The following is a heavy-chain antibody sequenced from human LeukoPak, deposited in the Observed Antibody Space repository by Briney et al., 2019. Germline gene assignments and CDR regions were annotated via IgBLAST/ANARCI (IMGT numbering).Heavy chain of an antibody. Sequence: ASVKVSCRASGGTFSSYAISWVRQAPGQGLEWMGRIIPIFGTANYAQKFQGRVTITTDESTSTAYMELSSLRSEDTAVYYCARRSYSNHEGFDYWGQGTLVTVSS. D-gene: IGHD4-11*01. J-gene: IGHJ4*02. CDR3: ARRSYSNHEGFDY. V-gene: IGHV1-69*05. CDR1: GGTFSSYA. CDR2: IIPIFGTA.